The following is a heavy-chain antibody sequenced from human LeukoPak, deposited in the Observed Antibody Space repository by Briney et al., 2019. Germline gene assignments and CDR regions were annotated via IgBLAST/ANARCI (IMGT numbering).Heavy chain of an antibody. CDR2: IYYSGIT. D-gene: IGHD3-22*01. J-gene: IGHJ4*02. V-gene: IGHV4-39*01. CDR1: GDSISTSSFY. CDR3: ARSYYYDYRQIDY. Sequence: SETLSLTCTVSGDSISTSSFYWGRIRQPPGKGLEWLGSIYYSGITHYNPSLKSRVTISVDTSKNQFSLHLYSVTAADTAVFYCARSYYYDYRQIDYWGQGTLVTVSS.